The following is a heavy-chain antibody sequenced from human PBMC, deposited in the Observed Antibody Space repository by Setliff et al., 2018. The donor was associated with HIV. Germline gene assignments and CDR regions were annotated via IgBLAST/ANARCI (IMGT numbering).Heavy chain of an antibody. CDR2: IYYSGSI. D-gene: IGHD3-3*01. J-gene: IGHJ4*02. V-gene: IGHV4-39*01. CDR1: GGSISSSSYY. Sequence: PSETLSLTCTVSGGSISSSSYYWGWIRQPPGKGLEWIGSIYYSGSIYYNPSLKSRVTISVDTSKKQFSLKLSSVTAADTAVYYCARREAYYDLWSGYYIYWGQGTLVTVSS. CDR3: ARREAYYDLWSGYYIY.